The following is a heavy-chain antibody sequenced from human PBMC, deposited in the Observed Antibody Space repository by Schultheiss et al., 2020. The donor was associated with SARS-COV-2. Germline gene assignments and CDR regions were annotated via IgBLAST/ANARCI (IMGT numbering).Heavy chain of an antibody. V-gene: IGHV1-2*06. CDR3: ATWEERSGSYLGQSEGDY. J-gene: IGHJ4*02. CDR2: INPNSGGT. Sequence: ASVKVSCKASGYTFTGYYMHWVRQAPGQGLEWMGRINPNSGGTKYSQKFQGRVTMTRDTSISTAYMELSRLRSDDTAVYYCATWEERSGSYLGQSEGDYWGQGTLVTVSS. D-gene: IGHD1-26*01. CDR1: GYTFTGYY.